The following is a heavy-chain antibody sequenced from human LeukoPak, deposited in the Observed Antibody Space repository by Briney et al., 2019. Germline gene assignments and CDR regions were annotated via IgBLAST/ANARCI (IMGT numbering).Heavy chain of an antibody. CDR2: ISARGGST. D-gene: IGHD2/OR15-2a*01. CDR1: GFTFSNSGSTFSSYG. V-gene: IGHV3-23*01. CDR3: ATGTTNSAH. Sequence: GGSLRLSCAASGFTFSNSGSTFSSYGMNWVRQAPGKGLEWVSGISARGGSTYYADSVKGRFTISRDNSNNTLYLQMNSLRAEDTALYYCATGTTNSAHWGQGTLVTVSS. J-gene: IGHJ4*02.